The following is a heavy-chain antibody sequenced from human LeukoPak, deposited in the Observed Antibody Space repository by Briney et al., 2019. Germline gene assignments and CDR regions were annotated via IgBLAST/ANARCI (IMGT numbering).Heavy chain of an antibody. CDR3: ATGASGSWDF. J-gene: IGHJ4*02. V-gene: IGHV3-7*03. Sequence: GGSLRLSCAASGFTFSRSWMSWVRQPPGKGLEWVANISPDGSTTYHMDSVKGRFTISRDNAKDSLYLEMSRLRDDDTAMYYCATGASGSWDFGGQGTLVTVSS. CDR1: GFTFSRSW. CDR2: ISPDGSTT. D-gene: IGHD6-13*01.